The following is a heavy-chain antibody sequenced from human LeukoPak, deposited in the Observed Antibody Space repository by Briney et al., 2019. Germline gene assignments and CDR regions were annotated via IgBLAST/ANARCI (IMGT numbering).Heavy chain of an antibody. CDR1: GGSFSGYY. CDR3: ARRRAYGSGARKYSYGLDY. CDR2: INHSGST. J-gene: IGHJ4*02. V-gene: IGHV4-34*01. Sequence: SETLSLTCAVYGGSFSGYYWSWIRQPPGKGLEWIGEINHSGSTNYNPSLKSRVTISVDTSKNQFSLKLSSVTAADTAVYYCARRRAYGSGARKYSYGLDYWGQGTLVTVSS. D-gene: IGHD3-10*01.